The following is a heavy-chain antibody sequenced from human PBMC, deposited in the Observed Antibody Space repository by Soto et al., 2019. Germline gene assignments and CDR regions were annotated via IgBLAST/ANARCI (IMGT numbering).Heavy chain of an antibody. CDR1: GGSISRYY. D-gene: IGHD1-1*01. CDR3: ARRGSAVSVATGFDP. CDR2: IYYIGNT. J-gene: IGHJ5*02. V-gene: IGHV4-59*04. Sequence: SSETLSLTCTVSGGSISRYYWSWIRQPPGKGLEWIGYIYYIGNTYYNPSLKSRVTISIDTSENQFSLRPNSVTAADTAVYFCARRGSAVSVATGFDPWGQGTPVTVSS.